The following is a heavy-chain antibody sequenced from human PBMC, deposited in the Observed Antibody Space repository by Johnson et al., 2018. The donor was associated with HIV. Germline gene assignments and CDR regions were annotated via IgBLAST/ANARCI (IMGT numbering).Heavy chain of an antibody. CDR2: IYSGGST. Sequence: EVQLVESGGALVQPGGSLRLSCAASGFTVSGNYMSWVRQAPGKGLEWVSVIYSGGSTQYADFVKGRFSISRDTSKNTLYLQMNSLRAEDTAVYYCAKDSTYYDSGGAFDIWGQGTMVTVSS. D-gene: IGHD3-3*01. CDR3: AKDSTYYDSGGAFDI. J-gene: IGHJ3*02. CDR1: GFTVSGNY. V-gene: IGHV3-66*01.